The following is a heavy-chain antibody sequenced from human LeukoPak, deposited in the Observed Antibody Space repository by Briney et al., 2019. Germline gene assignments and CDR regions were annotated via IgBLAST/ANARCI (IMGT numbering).Heavy chain of an antibody. D-gene: IGHD1-1*01. CDR2: SRNKAKSYTT. Sequence: PGGSLRLSCAASGLTFSSYPMTWVRQAPGKGLEWVGRSRNKAKSYTTEYAASVKGRFTISRDDSKNSLYLQMSSLKTDDTAVYYCARAWRTPRTTTYFDQWGQGTLVTVSS. J-gene: IGHJ4*02. CDR3: ARAWRTPRTTTYFDQ. V-gene: IGHV3-72*01. CDR1: GLTFSSYP.